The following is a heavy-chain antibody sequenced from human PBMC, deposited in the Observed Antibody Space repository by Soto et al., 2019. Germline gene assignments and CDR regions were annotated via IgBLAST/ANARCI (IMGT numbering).Heavy chain of an antibody. D-gene: IGHD4-4*01. CDR3: VRGGYSSSWERLDP. CDR2: ISHDGVTK. CDR1: GSTFPNYP. J-gene: IGHJ5*02. V-gene: IGHV3-30-3*01. Sequence: GGSLRLSCTASGSTFPNYPMHWVRQAPDKGLKWVAVISHDGVTKNSADSVKGRFTISRDNSRNTLYLQMNSLRIEDTAMYYCVRGGYSSSWERLDPWGQGTLVTVSS.